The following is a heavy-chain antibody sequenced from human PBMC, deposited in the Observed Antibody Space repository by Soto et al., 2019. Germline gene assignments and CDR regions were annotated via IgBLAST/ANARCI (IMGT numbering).Heavy chain of an antibody. CDR1: GYIFSHYG. Sequence: IQLLQSGPDVKKPGASVKVSCKTFGYIFSHYGFSWVRQAPGQGLDWMGWISDYNGKTHSAQTFHGRVILSSESSTSTAFLELRCLTPDDTAVYYCARGETSEFYGVLTGLDYWGAGALVTLSS. CDR3: ARGETSEFYGVLTGLDY. J-gene: IGHJ4*02. CDR2: ISDYNGKT. D-gene: IGHD3-9*01. V-gene: IGHV1-18*04.